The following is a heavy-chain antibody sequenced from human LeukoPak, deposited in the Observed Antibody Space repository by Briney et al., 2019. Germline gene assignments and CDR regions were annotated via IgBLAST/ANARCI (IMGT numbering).Heavy chain of an antibody. Sequence: SETLSLTCTVSGGSISSYYWNWIRQPAGKGLEWIGRIYTSGSTNYNPSLKSRVTISVDTSKNQFSLKLSSVTAADTAVYYCARVRVRGYSYGAYWYFDLWGRGTLVTVSS. CDR3: ARVRVRGYSYGAYWYFDL. J-gene: IGHJ2*01. CDR2: IYTSGST. V-gene: IGHV4-4*07. CDR1: GGSISSYY. D-gene: IGHD5-18*01.